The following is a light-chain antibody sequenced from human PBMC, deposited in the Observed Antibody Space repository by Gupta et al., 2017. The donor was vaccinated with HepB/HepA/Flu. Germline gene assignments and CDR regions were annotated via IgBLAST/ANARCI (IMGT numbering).Light chain of an antibody. Sequence: QSVLTQPPSVSGAPGQTVTISCTGSSSKIGAGYEVHWYQQLPGTAPKVLIFDYVKPPSKVPGPFPWSRSGPLSSPGIPGLPAEDEAEYLRQSYDNNLRAWVFGTGTKVTVL. V-gene: IGLV1-40*01. CDR1: SSKIGAGYE. CDR2: DYV. CDR3: QSYDNNLRAWV. J-gene: IGLJ1*01.